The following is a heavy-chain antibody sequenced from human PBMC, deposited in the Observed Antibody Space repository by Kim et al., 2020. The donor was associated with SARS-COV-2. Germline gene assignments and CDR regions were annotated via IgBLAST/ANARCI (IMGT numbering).Heavy chain of an antibody. D-gene: IGHD3-22*01. V-gene: IGHV1-3*01. J-gene: IGHJ4*01. CDR3: ARKYYYDSSGYYTNHYFDY. CDR1: GYTFTSYA. CDR2: INAGNGNT. Sequence: ASVKVSCKASGYTFTSYAMHWVRQAPGQRLEWMGWINAGNGNTKYSQKFQGRVTITRDTSASTAYMELSSLRSEDTAVYYCARKYYYDSSGYYTNHYFDYYSQGTLVTVSS.